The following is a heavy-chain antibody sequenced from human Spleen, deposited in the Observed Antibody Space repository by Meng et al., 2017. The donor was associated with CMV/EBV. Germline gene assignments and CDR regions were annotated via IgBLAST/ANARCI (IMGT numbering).Heavy chain of an antibody. CDR3: ARGRSPMDY. J-gene: IGHJ4*02. V-gene: IGHV1-8*03. Sequence: SCKASEYTFPSYDINWVRQAAGHGLEWMGWMSPNSGNTGYGYAQKFQGRVTITGDTSISTAYMGLSSLTSEDTAVYYCARGRSPMDYWGQGTLVTVSS. CDR2: MSPNSGNT. CDR1: EYTFPSYD.